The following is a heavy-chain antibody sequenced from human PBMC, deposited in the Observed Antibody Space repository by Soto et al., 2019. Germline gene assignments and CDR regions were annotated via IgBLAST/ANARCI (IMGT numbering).Heavy chain of an antibody. D-gene: IGHD3-3*01. Sequence: ETLSLTCALYGGPFDGYYWSWIRQSPGKGLEWIGEIHHSGRTKYNPSLKSRVSLSVDTSTKHFSLKLTSVTAADRGVYYCARGVDSWSGYLFWGQGTPVTVSS. CDR2: IHHSGRT. J-gene: IGHJ4*02. CDR3: ARGVDSWSGYLF. CDR1: GGPFDGYY. V-gene: IGHV4-34*01.